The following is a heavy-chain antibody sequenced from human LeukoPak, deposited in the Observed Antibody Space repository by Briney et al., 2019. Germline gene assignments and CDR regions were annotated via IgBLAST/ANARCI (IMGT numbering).Heavy chain of an antibody. J-gene: IGHJ4*02. D-gene: IGHD1-7*01. CDR1: GFTFSSYG. V-gene: IGHV3-33*01. CDR2: IWYDGSNK. CDR3: ARDANYYFDY. Sequence: PGRSLRLSCAASGFTFSSYGMHWVRQVPGKGLEWVALIWYDGSNKYYADSVKGRFTISRDNSKNTLYLQMNSLRAEDTAVYYCARDANYYFDYWGQGTLVTVSS.